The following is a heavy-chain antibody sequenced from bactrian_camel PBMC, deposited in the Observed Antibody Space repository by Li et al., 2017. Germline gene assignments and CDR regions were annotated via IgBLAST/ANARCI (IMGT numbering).Heavy chain of an antibody. Sequence: HVQLVESGGDLVQPGGSLTLSCAGAGFTFNTYWIHWVRQAPGKGLEWVAVITGAGGATYYRDSVKGRFTISRDNAKNTLYLQMISLEPEDTAVYYCTTAAFGYWGQGTQVTVS. CDR1: GFTFNTYW. J-gene: IGHJ4*01. D-gene: IGHD1*01. CDR2: ITGAGGAT. CDR3: TTAAFGY. V-gene: IGHV3S6*01.